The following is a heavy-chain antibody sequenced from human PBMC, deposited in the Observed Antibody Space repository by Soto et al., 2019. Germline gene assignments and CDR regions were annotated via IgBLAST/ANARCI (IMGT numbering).Heavy chain of an antibody. CDR1: GGSISSGDYY. J-gene: IGHJ6*02. CDR3: ARDKRVVGPAARINYYYSGMDV. CDR2: IYYSGST. Sequence: SETLSLTCTVSGGSISSGDYYWSWIRQPPGKGLEWIGYIYYSGSTYYNPSLKSRVTISVDTSKNQFSLKLSSVTAADTAVYYCARDKRVVGPAARINYYYSGMDVWGQGNTVTVS. V-gene: IGHV4-30-4*01. D-gene: IGHD2-2*01.